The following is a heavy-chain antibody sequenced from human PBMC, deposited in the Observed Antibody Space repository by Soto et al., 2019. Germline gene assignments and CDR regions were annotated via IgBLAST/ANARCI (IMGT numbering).Heavy chain of an antibody. CDR3: ARDVGATTFGWFDP. CDR1: GGTFSSYA. J-gene: IGHJ5*02. Sequence: QVQLVQSGAAVKKPGSSVKVSCKAYGGTFSSYAISWVRTAPGHGLEWMGGIIPIFGTANYAQKFQGRVTITADESTSTAYMELSSLRSEDTAVYYCARDVGATTFGWFDPWGQGTLVTVSS. CDR2: IIPIFGTA. D-gene: IGHD1-26*01. V-gene: IGHV1-69*01.